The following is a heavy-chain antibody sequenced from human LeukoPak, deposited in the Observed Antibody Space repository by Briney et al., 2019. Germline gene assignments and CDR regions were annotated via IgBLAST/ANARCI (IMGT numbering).Heavy chain of an antibody. V-gene: IGHV1-18*01. D-gene: IGHD2-15*01. CDR2: ISAYNGNT. Sequence: ASVKVSCKASGYTFTSYGISWVRQAPGQGLERMGWISAYNGNTNYAQKLQGRVTMTTDTSTSTAYMELRSLRSDDTAVYYCARQRGAPRRNWFDPWGQGALVTVSS. CDR1: GYTFTSYG. CDR3: ARQRGAPRRNWFDP. J-gene: IGHJ5*02.